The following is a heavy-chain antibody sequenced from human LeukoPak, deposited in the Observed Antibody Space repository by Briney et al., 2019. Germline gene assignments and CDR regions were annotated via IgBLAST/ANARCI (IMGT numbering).Heavy chain of an antibody. CDR1: GGPIRLYS. V-gene: IGHV4-4*09. CDR2: IYTSGST. CDR3: ARSRGRKVTPFDY. D-gene: IGHD3-10*01. J-gene: IGHJ4*02. Sequence: SETLSLTCTASGGPIRLYSGSWSRRPPGRGLGGFGYIYTSGSTDYNPSLKSRVTISLDTSNNQFSLNLNSVTAADTAVYYCARSRGRKVTPFDYWGQGILVTVSS.